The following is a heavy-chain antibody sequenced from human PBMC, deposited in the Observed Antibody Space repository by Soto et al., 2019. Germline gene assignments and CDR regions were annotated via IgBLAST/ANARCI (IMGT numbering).Heavy chain of an antibody. D-gene: IGHD3-10*01. CDR1: GFTFSSYA. Sequence: GGSLRLSCAASGFTFSSYAMHWVRQAPGKGLEWVAVISYDGSNKYYADSVKGRFTISRDNSKNTMYLQMNSLKTEDTAVYYYTGGHYGSGRHCFDHWGQGRLVTDS. J-gene: IGHJ5*01. CDR3: TGGHYGSGRHCFDH. CDR2: ISYDGSNK. V-gene: IGHV3-30-3*01.